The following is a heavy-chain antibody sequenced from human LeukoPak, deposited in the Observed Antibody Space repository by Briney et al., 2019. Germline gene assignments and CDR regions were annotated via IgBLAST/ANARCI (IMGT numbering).Heavy chain of an antibody. CDR1: GYTFTSYY. CDR2: ISAYNGNT. CDR3: ARDQRGGLEYFDY. Sequence: ASVKVSCKASGYTFTSYYMHWVRQAPGQGLEWMRWISAYNGNTNYAQKLQGRVTMTTDTSTSTAYMELRSLRSDDTAVYYCARDQRGGLEYFDYWGQGTLVTVSS. D-gene: IGHD3-16*01. J-gene: IGHJ4*02. V-gene: IGHV1-18*04.